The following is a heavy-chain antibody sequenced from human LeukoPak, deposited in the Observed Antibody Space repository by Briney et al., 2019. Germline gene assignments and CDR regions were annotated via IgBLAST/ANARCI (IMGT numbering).Heavy chain of an antibody. Sequence: SQTLSLTCTVSGGSISSGSYYWSWIRQPAGKGLEWIGRIYTGGSTNYNPSLKSRVTISVDTSKNQFSLKLSSVTAADTAVYYCARESYYDFWSGLSWFDPWGQGTLVTVSS. CDR2: IYTGGST. CDR1: GGSISSGSYY. D-gene: IGHD3-3*01. V-gene: IGHV4-61*02. J-gene: IGHJ5*02. CDR3: ARESYYDFWSGLSWFDP.